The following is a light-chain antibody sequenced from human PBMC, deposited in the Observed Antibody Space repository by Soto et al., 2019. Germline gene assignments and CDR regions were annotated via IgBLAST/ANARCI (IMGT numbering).Light chain of an antibody. CDR2: SNN. J-gene: IGLJ3*02. CDR3: SAWDASLNAWV. CDR1: SSNIGSNT. V-gene: IGLV1-44*01. Sequence: QSVLTQPPSASGTPGQRVTISCSGSSSNIGSNTVNWYQQLPGTAPKLLIYSNNQRPSGVPDRFSGSKSGTSASLAISGLQSEDEADYYCSAWDASLNAWVFGGGTKLTV.